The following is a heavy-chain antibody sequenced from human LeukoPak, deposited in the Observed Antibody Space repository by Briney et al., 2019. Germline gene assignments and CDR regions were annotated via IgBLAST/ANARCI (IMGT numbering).Heavy chain of an antibody. CDR2: VNPEDGET. Sequence: ASVKVSCKASGYTLTDYYIHWVQQAPGKGLEWMGRVNPEDGETRYAEKFQGRVAITADTSTDTAYMELSSLRSEDTAVYYCTAQRYSSCLDWGQGTLVTVSS. CDR3: TAQRYSSCLD. V-gene: IGHV1-69-2*01. J-gene: IGHJ4*02. D-gene: IGHD6-6*01. CDR1: GYTLTDYY.